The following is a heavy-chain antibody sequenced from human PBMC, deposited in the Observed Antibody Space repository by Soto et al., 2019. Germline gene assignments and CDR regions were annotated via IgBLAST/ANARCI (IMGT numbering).Heavy chain of an antibody. V-gene: IGHV3-30*18. CDR1: GFTFSSYG. J-gene: IGHJ6*02. CDR3: AKDPRSGDYGMDV. Sequence: QVQLVESGGGVVQPGRSLRLSCAASGFTFSSYGMHWVRQAPGKGLEWVAVISYDGSNKYYADSVKGRFTISRDNSKNTLYLQMNSLRAEDTAVYYCAKDPRSGDYGMDVWGQGTTVTVSS. D-gene: IGHD1-26*01. CDR2: ISYDGSNK.